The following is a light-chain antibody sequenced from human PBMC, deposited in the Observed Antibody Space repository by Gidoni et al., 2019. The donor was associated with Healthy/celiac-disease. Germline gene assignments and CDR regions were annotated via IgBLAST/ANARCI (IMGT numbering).Light chain of an antibody. CDR2: GHS. V-gene: IGLV1-40*01. CDR1: SSNSGAGYD. J-gene: IGLJ3*02. Sequence: QSVLTPPPSVFVSPGQRVTISCTGTSSNSGAGYDVHWYQHLPGTAPQLLNDGHSNRPSGVPDRFSGSKAGTSASLAITGLQAEDEADYYCQSYDSSLSGWVFGGGTKLTVL. CDR3: QSYDSSLSGWV.